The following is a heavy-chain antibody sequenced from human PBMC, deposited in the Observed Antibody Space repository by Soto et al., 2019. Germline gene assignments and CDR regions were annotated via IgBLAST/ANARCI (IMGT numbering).Heavy chain of an antibody. D-gene: IGHD3-3*01. J-gene: IGHJ4*02. CDR1: GFTFSSYG. CDR3: ARDPEALFADGFWFDY. V-gene: IGHV3-33*01. CDR2: IWYDGSNK. Sequence: GGSLRLSCAASGFTFSSYGMHWVRQAPGKGLEWVAVIWYDGSNKYYADSVKGRFTISRDNSKNTLYLQMNSLRAEDTAVYYCARDPEALFADGFWFDYWGQGTLVTVSS.